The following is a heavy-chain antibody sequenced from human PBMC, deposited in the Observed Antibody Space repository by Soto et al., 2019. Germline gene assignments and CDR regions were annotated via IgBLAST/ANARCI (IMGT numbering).Heavy chain of an antibody. CDR2: MSFDGTYK. D-gene: IGHD4-17*01. V-gene: IGHV3-30*18. CDR1: GFRFSDYG. J-gene: IGHJ4*02. CDR3: AKDRRDGEYNSVYDF. Sequence: QVQLAESGGGAVQPGRSLRLSCIGSGFRFSDYGMHWVRQAPGKGLEWVAMMSFDGTYKYSADSVKGRFIISRDNSKNTLYLQMNSLRAEDTAVYYCAKDRRDGEYNSVYDFWGQGTLVTVSS.